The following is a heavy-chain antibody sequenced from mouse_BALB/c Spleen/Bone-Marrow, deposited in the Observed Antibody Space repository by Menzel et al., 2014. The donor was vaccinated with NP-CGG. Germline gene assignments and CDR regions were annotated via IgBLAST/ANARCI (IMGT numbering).Heavy chain of an antibody. CDR3: ARDPPYYYGGGGFAY. CDR2: IWAGGST. V-gene: IGHV2-9*02. CDR1: GFSLTSYG. D-gene: IGHD1-1*02. J-gene: IGHJ3*01. Sequence: VQLQESGPGLVAPSQSLSITCTVSGFSLTSYGVHWVRQPPGKGLEWLGVIWAGGSTNYNSALMSRLSISKDNSKSQVFLKMNSLQTDDTAMYYCARDPPYYYGGGGFAYWGQGTLVTVSA.